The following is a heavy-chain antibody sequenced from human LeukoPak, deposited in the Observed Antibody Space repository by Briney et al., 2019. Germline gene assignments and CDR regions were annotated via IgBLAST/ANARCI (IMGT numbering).Heavy chain of an antibody. J-gene: IGHJ3*02. CDR2: INPSGGST. CDR3: ASSPHYYDSSGYYYSAFDI. V-gene: IGHV1-46*01. D-gene: IGHD3-22*01. Sequence: GASVKVSCKASGYTFTSYYMHWVRQAPGQGLEWMGIINPSGGSTSYAQKFQGRVTMTRDTSTSTVYMELSSLRSEDTAVYYCASSPHYYDSSGYYYSAFDIWGQGTMVTVSS. CDR1: GYTFTSYY.